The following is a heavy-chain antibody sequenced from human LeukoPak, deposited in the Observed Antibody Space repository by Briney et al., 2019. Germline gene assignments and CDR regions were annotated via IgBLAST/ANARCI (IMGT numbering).Heavy chain of an antibody. V-gene: IGHV3-30*03. Sequence: GGSLRLSCAATGYTSSSYGMHWVREAPGKGLEWVAVISYDGSNKYYADSVKGRFTISRDNSKNTLYLQMNSLRAEDTAVYYCTSLHSSGWYNWFDPWGQGTLVTVSS. CDR2: ISYDGSNK. J-gene: IGHJ5*02. D-gene: IGHD6-19*01. CDR1: GYTSSSYG. CDR3: TSLHSSGWYNWFDP.